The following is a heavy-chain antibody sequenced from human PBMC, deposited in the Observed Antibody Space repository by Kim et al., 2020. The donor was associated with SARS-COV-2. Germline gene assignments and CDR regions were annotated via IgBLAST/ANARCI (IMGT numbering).Heavy chain of an antibody. D-gene: IGHD6-19*01. CDR3: ATFGNSRAVAGIYVDY. Sequence: SLNSRVTISVDTSTNQFSLKLSSVTAADTAVYYCATFGNSRAVAGIYVDYWGQGTLVTVSS. J-gene: IGHJ4*02. V-gene: IGHV4-34*13.